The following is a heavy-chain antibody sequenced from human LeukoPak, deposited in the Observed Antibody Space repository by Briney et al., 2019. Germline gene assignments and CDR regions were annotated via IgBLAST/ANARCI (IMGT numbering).Heavy chain of an antibody. CDR2: IIPIFGTT. CDR3: ARGHYYYGSGSYEPLYLYFDY. Sequence: ASVKVSCKASGGTFSRYAFSWVRQAPGQGLEWMGGIIPIFGTTNYAQRFQGRVTITADESTSTAYMELSSLRSEDTAVYYCARGHYYYGSGSYEPLYLYFDYWGQGTLVTVSS. J-gene: IGHJ4*02. D-gene: IGHD3-10*01. CDR1: GGTFSRYA. V-gene: IGHV1-69*13.